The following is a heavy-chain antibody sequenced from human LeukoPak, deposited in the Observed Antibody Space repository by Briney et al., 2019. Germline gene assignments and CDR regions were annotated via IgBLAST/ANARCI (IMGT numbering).Heavy chain of an antibody. CDR1: GFTFSSYA. V-gene: IGHV3-23*01. CDR3: AKDLLVLRYFDWLLSGLDY. J-gene: IGHJ4*02. CDR2: ISGSGGST. D-gene: IGHD3-9*01. Sequence: GGSLRLSCAASGFTFSSYAMSWVCQAPGKGLEWVSAISGSGGSTYYADSVKGRFTISRDNSKNTLYLQMNSLRAEDTAVYYCAKDLLVLRYFDWLLSGLDYWGQGTLVTVPS.